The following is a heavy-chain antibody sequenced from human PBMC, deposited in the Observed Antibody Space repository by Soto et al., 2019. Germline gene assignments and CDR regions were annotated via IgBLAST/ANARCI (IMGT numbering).Heavy chain of an antibody. Sequence: QVHLVQSGSEVKTAGAAVKFSCKASGYTCSDYGVSWVRQAPGQGLEWMGWINVYSGTTNYLPKFQGRVTMTTDTSTSTLDMELRDLSSEDTAVYYCARGRGGYLSSSGHTHNYLDYWGQGTLVTVSS. CDR3: ARGRGGYLSSSGHTHNYLDY. D-gene: IGHD3-22*01. V-gene: IGHV1-18*01. CDR1: GYTCSDYG. CDR2: INVYSGTT. J-gene: IGHJ4*02.